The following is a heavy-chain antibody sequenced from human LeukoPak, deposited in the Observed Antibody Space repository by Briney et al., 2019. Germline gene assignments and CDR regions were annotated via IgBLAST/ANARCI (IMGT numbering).Heavy chain of an antibody. J-gene: IGHJ3*02. CDR3: ARDWDRNIDSFEI. Sequence: APVKVSCKAYGYSFSSYGISWVRQAPGQGLEWMGWTSDYNDGPNYAHKFQGRVSLTMDTSTSTAYMELTNLRSDDAAVYFCARDWDRNIDSFEIWGQGTMVTVSS. CDR2: TSDYNDGP. V-gene: IGHV1-18*01. CDR1: GYSFSSYG. D-gene: IGHD1-26*01.